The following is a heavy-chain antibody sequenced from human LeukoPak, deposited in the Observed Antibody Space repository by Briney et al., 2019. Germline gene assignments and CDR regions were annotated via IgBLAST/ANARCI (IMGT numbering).Heavy chain of an antibody. V-gene: IGHV1-18*01. CDR3: GRGPFCSGATCYSQYFDY. CDR1: GYTFITYG. Sequence: GASVKVSCKASGYTFITYGSSCVRQAPGQGLEWMGWISAYNGDTKYEQKLQGRVTMTTDTSTSTAYMELRRLRSDDTAVYYCGRGPFCSGATCYSQYFDYWGQGTLVTVSS. D-gene: IGHD2-15*01. CDR2: ISAYNGDT. J-gene: IGHJ4*02.